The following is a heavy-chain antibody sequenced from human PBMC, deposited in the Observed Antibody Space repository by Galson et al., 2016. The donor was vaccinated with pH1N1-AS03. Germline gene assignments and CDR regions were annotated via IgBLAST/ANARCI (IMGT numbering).Heavy chain of an antibody. CDR2: IYYSGSI. V-gene: IGHV4-59*08. D-gene: IGHD6-13*01. CDR3: ARHPEDGSTWYMSRTAFEI. J-gene: IGHJ3*02. Sequence: ETLSLTCTVSGGSVSSYYWSWIRQPPGKGLEWIGYIYYSGSINYNPSLRSRVTISVDTSKNQFSLKVTSVTAADTALYYCARHPEDGSTWYMSRTAFEIWGQGTMVTVSS. CDR1: GGSVSSYY.